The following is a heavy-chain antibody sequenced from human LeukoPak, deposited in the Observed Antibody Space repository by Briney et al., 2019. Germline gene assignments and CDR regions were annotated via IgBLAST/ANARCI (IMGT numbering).Heavy chain of an antibody. CDR3: AARIAAAGWYYFDY. CDR2: IYYSGST. CDR1: GGSISSGGYY. D-gene: IGHD6-13*01. V-gene: IGHV4-31*03. Sequence: SETLSLTSTVSGGSISSGGYYWSWIRQHPGKGLEWIGYIYYSGSTYYNPSLKSRVTISVDTSKNQFSLKLSSVTAADTAVYYCAARIAAAGWYYFDYWGQGTLVTVSS. J-gene: IGHJ4*02.